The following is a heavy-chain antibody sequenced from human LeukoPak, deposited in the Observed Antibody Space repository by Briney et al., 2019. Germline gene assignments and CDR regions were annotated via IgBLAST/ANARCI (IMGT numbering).Heavy chain of an antibody. CDR1: GGSISSGSYY. D-gene: IGHD6-19*01. Sequence: SETLSLTCTVSGGSISSGSYYWRRIRQPAGKGLEWIGRIYTSGSTNYNPSLKSRVTISVDTSKNQFSLKLSSVTAADTAVYYCARDKASSAGYYYYGMDVWGQGTTVTVSS. V-gene: IGHV4-61*02. CDR3: ARDKASSAGYYYYGMDV. J-gene: IGHJ6*02. CDR2: IYTSGST.